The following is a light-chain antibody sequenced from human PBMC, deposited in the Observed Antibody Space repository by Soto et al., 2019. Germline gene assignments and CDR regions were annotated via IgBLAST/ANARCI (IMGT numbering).Light chain of an antibody. J-gene: IGKJ1*01. CDR2: DVS. V-gene: IGKV3-15*01. CDR3: QHYNDSPT. CDR1: EGVGLK. Sequence: EIVMTQSPATLSVSPGERVTLSCRASEGVGLKLAWYQVKPGLPPRLLIYDVSTRATGLPARFCGGGAGIEFTLSISSLQSDDFASYYCQHYNDSPTFGQGTKVEIK.